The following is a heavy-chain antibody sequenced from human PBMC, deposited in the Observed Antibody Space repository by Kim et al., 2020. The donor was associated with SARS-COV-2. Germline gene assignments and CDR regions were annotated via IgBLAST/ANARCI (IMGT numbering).Heavy chain of an antibody. V-gene: IGHV5-10-1*01. D-gene: IGHD3-22*01. Sequence: GESLKISCKGSGYSFTSYWISWVRQMPGKGLEWMGRIDPSDSYTNYSPSFQGHVTISADKSISTAYLQWSSLKASDTAMYYCAGEYDSSGYTDDDAFDIWGQGTMVTVSS. CDR1: GYSFTSYW. CDR2: IDPSDSYT. J-gene: IGHJ3*02. CDR3: AGEYDSSGYTDDDAFDI.